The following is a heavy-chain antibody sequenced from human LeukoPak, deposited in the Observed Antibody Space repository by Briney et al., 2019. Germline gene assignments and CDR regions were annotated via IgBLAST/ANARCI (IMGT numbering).Heavy chain of an antibody. CDR1: GGSFSGYY. CDR3: ARRFGRKFGERFYYYHYMDV. V-gene: IGHV4-34*01. J-gene: IGHJ6*03. CDR2: INHSEST. D-gene: IGHD3-10*01. Sequence: PSETLSLTCAVYGGSFSGYYWNWIRQPPGKGLEWIGEINHSESTNYNPSLKSRVTISVDTSKNQFSLRLTSVTAADTAVYYCARRFGRKFGERFYYYHYMDVWGKGTTVTISS.